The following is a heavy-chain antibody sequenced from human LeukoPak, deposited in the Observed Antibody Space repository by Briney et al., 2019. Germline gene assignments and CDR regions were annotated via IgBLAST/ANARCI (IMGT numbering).Heavy chain of an antibody. V-gene: IGHV3-21*01. CDR3: ARDNQPRSSGAFDY. D-gene: IGHD2-15*01. CDR2: ISSSSSYI. Sequence: PGGSLRLSCAASGFTFSSYSMNWVRQAPGKGLEWVSSISSSSSYIYYADSVKGRFTISRDNAKNSLYLQMNSLRAEDTAVYYCARDNQPRSSGAFDYWGQGTLVTVSS. J-gene: IGHJ4*02. CDR1: GFTFSSYS.